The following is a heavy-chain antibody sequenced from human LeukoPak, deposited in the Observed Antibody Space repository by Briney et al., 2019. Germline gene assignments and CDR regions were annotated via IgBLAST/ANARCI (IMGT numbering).Heavy chain of an antibody. Sequence: ASVKVSCKVSGYTLTELSMHWVRQAPGKGLEWMGGFDPEDGETIYAQKFQGRVTMTEDTSTDTAYMELSSLRSEDTAVYYCATKGIAAAGNWFDPWGQGTLATVSS. V-gene: IGHV1-24*01. CDR2: FDPEDGET. CDR1: GYTLTELS. CDR3: ATKGIAAAGNWFDP. J-gene: IGHJ5*02. D-gene: IGHD6-13*01.